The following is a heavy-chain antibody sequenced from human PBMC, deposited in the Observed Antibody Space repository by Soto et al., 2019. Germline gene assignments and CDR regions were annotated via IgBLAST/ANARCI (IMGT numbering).Heavy chain of an antibody. Sequence: SETLSLTCTVSGGSISSSSYYWGWIRQPPGKGLEWIGRIYYSGSTYYNPSLKSRVTISVDTSKNQFSLKLSSVTAADTAVYYCARHYDILTGYPSYFDYWGQGTLVTVSS. V-gene: IGHV4-39*01. D-gene: IGHD3-9*01. CDR1: GGSISSSSYY. CDR2: IYYSGST. CDR3: ARHYDILTGYPSYFDY. J-gene: IGHJ4*02.